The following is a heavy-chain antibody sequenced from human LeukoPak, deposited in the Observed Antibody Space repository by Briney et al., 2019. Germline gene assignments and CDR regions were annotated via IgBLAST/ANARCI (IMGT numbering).Heavy chain of an antibody. V-gene: IGHV1-18*01. CDR3: ARGVITGWWFDP. CDR2: ISGFNGNT. D-gene: IGHD1-20*01. CDR1: GYVFAGYY. J-gene: IGHJ5*02. Sequence: ASVKVSCKTSGYVFAGYYLSWVRQAPGQGLQWMGWISGFNGNTEYEQKVQDRMTITTDTSTSTAYMELRSLRSDDTAVYYCARGVITGWWFDPWGQGTLVTVSS.